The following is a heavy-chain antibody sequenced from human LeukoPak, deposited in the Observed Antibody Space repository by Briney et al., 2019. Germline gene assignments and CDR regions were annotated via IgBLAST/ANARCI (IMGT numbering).Heavy chain of an antibody. D-gene: IGHD6-19*01. J-gene: IGHJ3*02. CDR3: ARNPGGYSSGWIDAFDI. V-gene: IGHV3-7*01. Sequence: GGSLRLSCAASGFTFSSYWMSWVRQAPGKGLEWVANIKQDGSEKYYVDSVKGRFTISRDNAKNSLYLQMNSLRAEDTAVYYCARNPGGYSSGWIDAFDIWGQGTMVTVSS. CDR2: IKQDGSEK. CDR1: GFTFSSYW.